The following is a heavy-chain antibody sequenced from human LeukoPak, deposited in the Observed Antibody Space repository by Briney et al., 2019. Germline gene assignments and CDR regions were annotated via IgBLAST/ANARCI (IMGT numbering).Heavy chain of an antibody. Sequence: ASVKVSCKASGYTFTSYYMHWVRQAPGQGLEWMGWINPNNGDTNDAQKFQGRVAMSSDTSITTAYMELSSLTSDDTAVYYCARETIMQWYLDLWGRGTLVTVSS. CDR1: GYTFTSYY. CDR3: ARETIMQWYLDL. D-gene: IGHD3-16*01. J-gene: IGHJ2*01. CDR2: INPNNGDT. V-gene: IGHV1-2*02.